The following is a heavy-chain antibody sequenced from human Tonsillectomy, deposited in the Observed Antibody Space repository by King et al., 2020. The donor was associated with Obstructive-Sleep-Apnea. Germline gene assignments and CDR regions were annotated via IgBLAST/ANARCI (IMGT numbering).Heavy chain of an antibody. J-gene: IGHJ4*02. D-gene: IGHD3-22*01. CDR3: ARARYDSSGYYYREFDS. CDR2: ISYDGKIK. CDR1: GFIFSTYT. Sequence: VQLVESGGGVVQPGRSVRLSCAASGFIFSTYTMHSVRQAPGKGLEWVAVISYDGKIKYYADSVKGRFTISRDSSENTLYLQMNSLSAEDTAVYYCARARYDSSGYYYREFDSWGQGTLVTVSS. V-gene: IGHV3-30*04.